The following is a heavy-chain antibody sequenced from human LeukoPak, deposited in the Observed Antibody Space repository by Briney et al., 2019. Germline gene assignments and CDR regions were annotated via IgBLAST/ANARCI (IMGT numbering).Heavy chain of an antibody. CDR3: AKFDRGLQTYDAFDI. D-gene: IGHD4-11*01. CDR1: GFTFNNFG. J-gene: IGHJ3*02. V-gene: IGHV3-30*02. CDR2: IRYDGSNK. Sequence: GGSLRLSCEASGFTFNNFGMHWVRQAPGKGLEWVAFIRYDGSNKYYADSVKGRFTISRDNSKNTLYLQMNSLRAEDTAVYYCAKFDRGLQTYDAFDIWGQGTMVTVSS.